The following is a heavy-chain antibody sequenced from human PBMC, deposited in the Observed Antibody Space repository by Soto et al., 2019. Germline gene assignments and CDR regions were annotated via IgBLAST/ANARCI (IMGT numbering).Heavy chain of an antibody. CDR2: ISSSSSYI. CDR1: GFTFSSYS. CDR3: ARVGGLDIVATIGWFDP. V-gene: IGHV3-21*01. D-gene: IGHD5-12*01. Sequence: EVQLVESGGGLGKPGGSLRLSCAASGFTFSSYSMNWVRQAPGKGLEWVSSISSSSSYIYYADSVKGRFTISRDNAKNSLYLQMNSLRAEDTAVYYCARVGGLDIVATIGWFDPWGQGTLVTVSS. J-gene: IGHJ5*02.